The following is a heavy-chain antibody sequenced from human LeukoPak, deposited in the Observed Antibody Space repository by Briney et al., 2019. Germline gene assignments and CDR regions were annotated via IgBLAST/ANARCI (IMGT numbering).Heavy chain of an antibody. Sequence: PGGSLRLSCAASGFTFSSYGMHWVRQAPGKGLEWVAVISYDGSNKYYADSVKGRFTISRDNSKNTLYLQMNSLRAEDTAVYYCAKDSLTVIAIDYWGQGTLVTVSS. CDR1: GFTFSSYG. CDR3: AKDSLTVIAIDY. J-gene: IGHJ4*02. V-gene: IGHV3-30*18. CDR2: ISYDGSNK. D-gene: IGHD4-17*01.